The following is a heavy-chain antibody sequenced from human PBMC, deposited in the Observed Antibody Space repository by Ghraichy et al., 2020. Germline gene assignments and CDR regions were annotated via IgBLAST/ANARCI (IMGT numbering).Heavy chain of an antibody. Sequence: SQTLSLTCTVSGGSVSSGSHYWSWIRQTPGKGLEWIGYSYYSGTTNYNPSFKSRLSISVDTSKNQFLLKLRSVTAADTAVYFCARDSMVWGSPVDVWGQGTTVIVSS. V-gene: IGHV4-61*01. J-gene: IGHJ6*02. CDR2: SYYSGTT. CDR3: ARDSMVWGSPVDV. D-gene: IGHD3-10*01. CDR1: GGSVSSGSHY.